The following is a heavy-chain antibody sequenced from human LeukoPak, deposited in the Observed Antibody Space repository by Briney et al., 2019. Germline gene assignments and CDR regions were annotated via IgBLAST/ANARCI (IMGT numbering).Heavy chain of an antibody. D-gene: IGHD3-3*01. CDR2: IYYSGST. J-gene: IGHJ6*02. V-gene: IGHV4-31*03. CDR3: ARDRGYDFWSGYPRDYYGMDV. CDR1: GGSISSGGYY. Sequence: SETLSLTCTVSGGSISSGGYYWSWIRQHPGKGLEWIGYIYYSGSTYYNPSLKSRVTISVDTSKNQFSLKLSSVTAADTAVYYCARDRGYDFWSGYPRDYYGMDVWGQGTTVTVPS.